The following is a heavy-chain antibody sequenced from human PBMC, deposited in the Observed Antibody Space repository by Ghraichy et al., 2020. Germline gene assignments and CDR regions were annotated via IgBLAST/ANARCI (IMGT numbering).Heavy chain of an antibody. J-gene: IGHJ4*02. CDR1: GCTFSSYA. CDR2: IIPIFGTA. V-gene: IGHV1-69*13. CDR3: AGEQSFSGPFY. D-gene: IGHD3-10*01. Sequence: SVKVSCKASGCTFSSYAISWVRQAPGQGLEWMGGIIPIFGTANYAQKFQGRVTITADESTSTAYMELSSLRSEDTAVYYCAGEQSFSGPFYWGQGTLFTVSS.